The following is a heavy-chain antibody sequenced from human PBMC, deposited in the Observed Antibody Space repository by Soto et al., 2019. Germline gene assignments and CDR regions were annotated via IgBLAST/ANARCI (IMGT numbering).Heavy chain of an antibody. V-gene: IGHV3-15*01. D-gene: IGHD3-22*01. CDR2: IRSKTSSETR. CDR1: GFPFTKAW. CDR3: TTDGFTGIVGI. J-gene: IGHJ3*02. Sequence: VQLVESGGGLVTPGGSLRLSCAASGFPFTKAWMTWVRQAPGKGLEWVGRIRSKTSSETREYAAPVKGRFTISRDDSKNMLYLEMNSLKIEDTGVYYCTTDGFTGIVGIWGQGTMVTVSS.